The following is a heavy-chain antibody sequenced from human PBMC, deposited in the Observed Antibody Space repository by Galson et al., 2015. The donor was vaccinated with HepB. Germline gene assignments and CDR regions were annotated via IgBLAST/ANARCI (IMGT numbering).Heavy chain of an antibody. V-gene: IGHV5-51*01. D-gene: IGHD2-15*01. Sequence: QSGAEVKKPGESLKISCKGSGYSFTTYWIGWVRQMPGKGLEWMGIIYPGDSDTRYSPSFQGQVTISADKSISTAYLQWSSLKASYTAIYYCARRGDCSSGSCYFYFDFWGQGILVTVSS. CDR1: GYSFTTYW. CDR2: IYPGDSDT. CDR3: ARRGDCSSGSCYFYFDF. J-gene: IGHJ4*02.